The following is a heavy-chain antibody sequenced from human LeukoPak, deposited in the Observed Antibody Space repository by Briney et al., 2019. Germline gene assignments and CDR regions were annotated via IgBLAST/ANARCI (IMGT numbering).Heavy chain of an antibody. V-gene: IGHV3-21*01. Sequence: GGSLRLSCAASGFTFSSYTMNWVRQAPGKGREWVSSISSSSTYIYYADSVKGRFTISRDNAKNSLYLQMNSLRAEDTAVYYCARDPRGYSYGYVDYWGQGTLVTVSS. CDR2: ISSSSTYI. D-gene: IGHD5-18*01. CDR1: GFTFSSYT. J-gene: IGHJ4*02. CDR3: ARDPRGYSYGYVDY.